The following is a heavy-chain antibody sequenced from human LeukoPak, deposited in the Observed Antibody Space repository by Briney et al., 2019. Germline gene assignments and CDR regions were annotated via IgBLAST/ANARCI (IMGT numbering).Heavy chain of an antibody. J-gene: IGHJ4*02. Sequence: GGSLRLSCAASGFTFSSYGMHWVRQAPGKGLEWVAVIWYDGSNKYYADSVKGRFTISRDNSKNTLYLQMNSLRAEDTAVYYCARDDGVAGILDYWGQGTLVTVSS. D-gene: IGHD6-19*01. CDR3: ARDDGVAGILDY. CDR2: IWYDGSNK. CDR1: GFTFSSYG. V-gene: IGHV3-33*01.